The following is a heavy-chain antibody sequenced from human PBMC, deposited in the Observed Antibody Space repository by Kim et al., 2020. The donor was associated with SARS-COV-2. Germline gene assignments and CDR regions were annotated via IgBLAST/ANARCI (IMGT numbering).Heavy chain of an antibody. V-gene: IGHV3-30*04. CDR3: ARVRLDSSSWYSDY. J-gene: IGHJ4*02. CDR2: ISYDGSNK. CDR1: GFTFSSYA. Sequence: GGSLRLSCAASGFTFSSYAMHWVRQAPGKGLEWVAVISYDGSNKCYADSVKGRFTISRDNSKNTLYLQMNSLRAEDTAVYYCARVRLDSSSWYSDYWGQGTLVTVSS. D-gene: IGHD6-13*01.